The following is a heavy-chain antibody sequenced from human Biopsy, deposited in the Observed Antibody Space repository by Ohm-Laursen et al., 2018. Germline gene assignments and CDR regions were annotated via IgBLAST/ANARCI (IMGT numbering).Heavy chain of an antibody. CDR2: IWYDGSNK. CDR1: GFTFSSYG. D-gene: IGHD2-8*01. CDR3: AKCMTGGSNYYFHH. J-gene: IGHJ4*02. V-gene: IGHV3-33*06. Sequence: SLRLSCAAAGFTFSSYGMHWVRQAPGKGLEWVAAIWYDGSNKNYADSVKGRFAISRDNSKNTLYLQMNSLRGEDTAVYYCAKCMTGGSNYYFHHCGQGTLVTVSS.